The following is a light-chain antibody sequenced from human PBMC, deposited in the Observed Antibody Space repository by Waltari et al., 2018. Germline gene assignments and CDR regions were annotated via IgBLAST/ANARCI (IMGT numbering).Light chain of an antibody. CDR1: QSVLHNSNNKNY. J-gene: IGKJ1*01. CDR2: WAS. Sequence: DIVMTQSPDSLAVSLGERATINCKSSQSVLHNSNNKNYLAWYQQKLGQPPELLIYWASTRESGVPDRVSGSGSGTDFTLTISSLQAEDVAVYYCQQYYTNPQTFGQGTKVEIK. V-gene: IGKV4-1*01. CDR3: QQYYTNPQT.